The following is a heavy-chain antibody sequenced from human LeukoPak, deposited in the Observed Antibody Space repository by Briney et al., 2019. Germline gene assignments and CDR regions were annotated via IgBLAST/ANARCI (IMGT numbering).Heavy chain of an antibody. CDR3: ARSDLSDSWSGPDYYYYGMDV. J-gene: IGHJ6*02. V-gene: IGHV1-2*02. CDR1: GYTFTGYY. D-gene: IGHD3-3*01. Sequence: GASVRVSCKASGYTFTGYYMHWVRQAPGQGLEWMGWINPNSGGTNYAQKFQGRVTMTRDTSISTAYMELSGLRSDDTAVYYCARSDLSDSWSGPDYYYYGMDVWGQGTTVAVSS. CDR2: INPNSGGT.